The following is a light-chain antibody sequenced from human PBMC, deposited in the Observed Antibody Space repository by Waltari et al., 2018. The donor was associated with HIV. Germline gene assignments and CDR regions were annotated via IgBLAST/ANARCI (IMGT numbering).Light chain of an antibody. CDR1: QSISNY. V-gene: IGKV1-39*01. Sequence: DIQMTQSPYSLSASVGDRVTITCRASQSISNYLNWYKQKPGKAPKRLIDAASSLQSGVPSRFSGSGSGTDFTLTISSLQPEDFATYYCQQSYSTLITFGQGTRLEIK. CDR3: QQSYSTLIT. J-gene: IGKJ5*01. CDR2: AAS.